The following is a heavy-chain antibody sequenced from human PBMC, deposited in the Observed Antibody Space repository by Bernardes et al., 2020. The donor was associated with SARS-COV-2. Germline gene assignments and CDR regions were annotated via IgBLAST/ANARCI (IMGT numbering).Heavy chain of an antibody. J-gene: IGHJ4*02. CDR1: GVSFSSYY. CDR3: ARHEARYNSKWEDDY. D-gene: IGHD6-13*01. Sequence: SETLSLTCTVSGVSFSSYYWAWIRQPAGKGLEWIGRVYNSGATNYNPSLVSRVSMSVDTSKNQFSLKLSSMTSADTGVYYCARHEARYNSKWEDDYWGQGTPVTVSS. V-gene: IGHV4-4*07. CDR2: VYNSGAT.